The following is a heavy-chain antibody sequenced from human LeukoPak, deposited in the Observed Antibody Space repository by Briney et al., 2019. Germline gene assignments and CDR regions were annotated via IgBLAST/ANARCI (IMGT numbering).Heavy chain of an antibody. CDR1: GYTFTGYY. J-gene: IGHJ4*02. CDR3: ACKNWNGATDY. Sequence: GASVKVSCKASGYTFTGYYMHWVRQAPGQGLEWMGWINPDSGGTDYAQKFQGRVTMTRDTSISTAYMELSRLRSDDTAVYYCACKNWNGATDYWGQGTLVTVSS. V-gene: IGHV1-2*02. CDR2: INPDSGGT. D-gene: IGHD1-1*01.